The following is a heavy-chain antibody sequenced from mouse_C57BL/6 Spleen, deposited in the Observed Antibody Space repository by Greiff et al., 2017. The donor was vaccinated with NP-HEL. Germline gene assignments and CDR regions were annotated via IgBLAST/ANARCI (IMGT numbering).Heavy chain of an antibody. D-gene: IGHD1-1*01. CDR3: ARERPDYYGSSHYAMDY. J-gene: IGHJ4*01. CDR2: INYDGSST. V-gene: IGHV5-16*01. Sequence: EVMLVESEGGLVQPGSSMKLSCTASGFTFSDYYMAWVRQVPEKGLEWVANINYDGSSTYYLDSLKSRFIISRDNAKNILYLQMSSLKSEDTATYYCARERPDYYGSSHYAMDYWGQGTSVTVSS. CDR1: GFTFSDYY.